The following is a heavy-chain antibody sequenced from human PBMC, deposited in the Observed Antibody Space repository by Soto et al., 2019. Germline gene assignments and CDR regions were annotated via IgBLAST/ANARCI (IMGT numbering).Heavy chain of an antibody. D-gene: IGHD3-10*01. V-gene: IGHV4-30-4*03. Sequence: PSETLSLTSTVSGGSISSGDYYWSWIRQPPGKGLEWIGYIYYTGTTYYNPSLKSRVTMSVDTSKNQFSLRLSSVTAVDTAIYYCTITRGDPHLHGLDYWAQGTLVTVCS. J-gene: IGHJ4*02. CDR3: TITRGDPHLHGLDY. CDR2: IYYTGTT. CDR1: GGSISSGDYY.